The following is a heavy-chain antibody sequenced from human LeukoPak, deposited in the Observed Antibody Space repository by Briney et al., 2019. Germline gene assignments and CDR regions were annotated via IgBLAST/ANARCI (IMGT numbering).Heavy chain of an antibody. D-gene: IGHD5-12*01. V-gene: IGHV3-23*01. Sequence: GGSLRLSCAASGFTFSSYAMSWVRQAPGKGLEWVSAISGSGGSTYYADSVKGRFTISRDNSKNTLYLQMNSLRAEDTAVYYCAKREAGGYDDASGAFDIWGQGTMVTVSS. CDR1: GFTFSSYA. J-gene: IGHJ3*02. CDR2: ISGSGGST. CDR3: AKREAGGYDDASGAFDI.